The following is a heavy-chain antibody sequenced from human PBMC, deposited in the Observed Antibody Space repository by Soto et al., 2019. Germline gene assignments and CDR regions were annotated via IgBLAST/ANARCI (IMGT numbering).Heavy chain of an antibody. D-gene: IGHD5-18*01. V-gene: IGHV4-61*01. CDR3: ARGASGYSYGPPFDY. Sequence: SETLSLTCTVSGGSVSSGSYYWSWIRQPPGKGLEWIDYIYYSGSTNYNPSLKSRVTISLDTSKNQFSLKLSSVTAADTAVYYCARGASGYSYGPPFDYWGQGTLVTVSS. CDR1: GGSVSSGSYY. J-gene: IGHJ4*02. CDR2: IYYSGST.